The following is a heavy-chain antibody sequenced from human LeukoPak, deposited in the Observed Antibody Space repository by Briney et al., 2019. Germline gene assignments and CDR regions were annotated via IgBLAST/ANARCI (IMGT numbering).Heavy chain of an antibody. V-gene: IGHV1-69*08. Sequence: SVKVSCKTSGGTFRSHIFSWVRQAPGQGLEWMGRITPIINSAKYAQKFRDRLTITADTSTGTAYMELSSLTSEDTALYYCTRVNLRGSQYNWFDPWAREPWSPSPQ. CDR3: TRVNLRGSQYNWFDP. D-gene: IGHD1-26*01. J-gene: IGHJ5*02. CDR1: GGTFRSHI. CDR2: ITPIINSA.